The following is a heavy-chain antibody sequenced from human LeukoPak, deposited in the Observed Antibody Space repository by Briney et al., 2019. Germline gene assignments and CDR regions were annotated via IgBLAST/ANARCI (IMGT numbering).Heavy chain of an antibody. V-gene: IGHV1-69*13. CDR3: ARAGGGYSYGYSDY. Sequence: SVKVSCKASGGTFSSYAISWVRQAPGQGLEWMGGIIPIFGTANYAQKFQGRVKITADESTSTAYMELSSLRSEDTAVYYCARAGGGYSYGYSDYWGQGTLVTVSS. CDR2: IIPIFGTA. D-gene: IGHD5-18*01. J-gene: IGHJ4*02. CDR1: GGTFSSYA.